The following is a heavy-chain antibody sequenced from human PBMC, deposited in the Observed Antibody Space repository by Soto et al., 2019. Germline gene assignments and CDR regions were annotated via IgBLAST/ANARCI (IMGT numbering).Heavy chain of an antibody. V-gene: IGHV4-39*07. CDR3: ATGIGYCSSTSCYGLIPNWFDP. D-gene: IGHD2-2*01. Sequence: SETRSLTCTVSGGSVSRSGYYGGWVRQPQGKGLEWIGSVYYSGSTYYNPSLESRVTISVDKSKNQFSLKLSSVTAADTAVYYCATGIGYCSSTSCYGLIPNWFDPWGQGTLVTVSS. J-gene: IGHJ5*02. CDR2: VYYSGST. CDR1: GGSVSRSGYY.